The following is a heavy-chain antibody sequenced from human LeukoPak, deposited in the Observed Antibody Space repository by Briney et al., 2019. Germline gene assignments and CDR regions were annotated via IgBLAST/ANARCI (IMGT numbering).Heavy chain of an antibody. CDR3: ARGDFWSAPFIH. D-gene: IGHD3-3*01. CDR1: GGSFSGYY. Sequence: SETLSLTCAVYGGSFSGYYWSWIRQPPGKGLEWIGEINHSGSTNYNPSLKSRDTISVDTSKNQFSLKLSSVTAADTAVYYCARGDFWSAPFIHWGQGTLVTVSS. V-gene: IGHV4-34*01. CDR2: INHSGST. J-gene: IGHJ1*01.